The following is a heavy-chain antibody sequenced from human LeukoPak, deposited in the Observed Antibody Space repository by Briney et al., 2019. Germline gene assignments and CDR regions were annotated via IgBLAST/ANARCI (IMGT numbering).Heavy chain of an antibody. CDR1: GGTFSSYS. CDR2: IIPIFGTA. D-gene: IGHD5-18*01. V-gene: IGHV1-69*05. Sequence: SVKVFCKGSGGTFSSYSISWVRQAPGQGAEWMGGIIPIFGTANYAQKFQGRVTITTDESTSTAYMELSSLRSEDTAVYYCARVRTAYYYYMDVWGKGTTVTVSS. CDR3: ARVRTAYYYYMDV. J-gene: IGHJ6*03.